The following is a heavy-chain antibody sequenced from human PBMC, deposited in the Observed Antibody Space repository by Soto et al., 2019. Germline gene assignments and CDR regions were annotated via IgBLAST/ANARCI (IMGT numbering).Heavy chain of an antibody. Sequence: PGGSLSLSCSASVFPVSSNYMSWVRQAPGKGLEWVSVIYSGGSTYYADSVKGRFTISRDNSKNTLYLQMNSLRAEDTAVYYCATSYYYDSSGYPHDAFDIWGQGTMVTVSS. V-gene: IGHV3-53*01. D-gene: IGHD3-22*01. CDR1: VFPVSSNY. CDR3: ATSYYYDSSGYPHDAFDI. J-gene: IGHJ3*02. CDR2: IYSGGST.